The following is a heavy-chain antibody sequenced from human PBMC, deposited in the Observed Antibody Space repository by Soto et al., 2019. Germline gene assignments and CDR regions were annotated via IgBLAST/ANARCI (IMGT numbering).Heavy chain of an antibody. CDR3: ARVDSTVVTRDGFDY. CDR2: IYYSGST. CDR1: GGSISSGDYY. J-gene: IGHJ4*02. V-gene: IGHV4-30-4*01. Sequence: QVQLQESGPGLVKPSQTLSLTCTVSGGSISSGDYYWSWIRQPPGKGLEWIGYIYYSGSTYYNPSLTSRVTISVDTSKNQFSLKLSSVTAADTAVYYCARVDSTVVTRDGFDYWGQGTLVTVSS. D-gene: IGHD4-17*01.